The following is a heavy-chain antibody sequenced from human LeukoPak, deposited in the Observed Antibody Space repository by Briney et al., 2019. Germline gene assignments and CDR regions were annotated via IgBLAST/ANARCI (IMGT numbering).Heavy chain of an antibody. CDR3: ARGGTYYYGSGSY. J-gene: IGHJ4*02. V-gene: IGHV3-48*03. CDR2: ISSSGSTI. CDR1: GFTFSSYE. Sequence: GGSLRLSCAASGFTFSSYEMNWVRQAPGKGLEWVSYISSSGSTIYYADSVKGRFTISRDNAKNSLYLQMNSLRAEDTAVYYCARGGTYYYGSGSYWDQGTLVTVSS. D-gene: IGHD3-10*01.